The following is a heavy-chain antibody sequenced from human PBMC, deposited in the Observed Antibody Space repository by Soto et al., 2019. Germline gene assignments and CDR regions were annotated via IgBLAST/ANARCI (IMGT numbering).Heavy chain of an antibody. V-gene: IGHV4-30-4*01. CDR2: IDYSGKT. J-gene: IGHJ2*01. CDR1: GASISHGGYY. D-gene: IGHD3-16*01. CDR3: ARDGWGEYCDTWVYFQPWYIGL. Sequence: QVQLQESGPGLVKPAQTLSLTCTVSGASISHGGYYWSWIRQPPGKGLEWIGHIDYSGKTSYNSSLQSRASLPTDTAQSHVSLRLSSLTDADRAVYFCARDGWGEYCDTWVYFQPWYIGLGGRGTLV.